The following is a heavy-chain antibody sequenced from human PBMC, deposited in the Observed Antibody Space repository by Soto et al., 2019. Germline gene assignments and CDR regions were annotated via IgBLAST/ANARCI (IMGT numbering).Heavy chain of an antibody. J-gene: IGHJ4*02. V-gene: IGHV6-1*01. CDR1: GDSVSSNSAA. CDR2: TYYRSKWYN. Sequence: PSQTLSLTCAISGDSVSSNSAAWNWIRQSPSRGLEWLGRTYYRSKWYNDYAVSVKSRITINPDTSKNQFSLQLNSVTPEDTAVYYCARNPGFYGDAVGPPEDYFDYWGQGTLVTVSS. CDR3: ARNPGFYGDAVGPPEDYFDY. D-gene: IGHD4-17*01.